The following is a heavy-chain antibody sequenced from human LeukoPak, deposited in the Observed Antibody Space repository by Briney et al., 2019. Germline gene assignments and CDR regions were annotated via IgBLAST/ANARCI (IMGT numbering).Heavy chain of an antibody. CDR3: ARGENRGLRLYYFDY. CDR2: ISSSSSTI. V-gene: IGHV3-48*04. Sequence: PGGSLRLSCAASGFTFSSYSMNWVRQAPGKGLEWVSYISSSSSTIYYADSVKGRFTISRDNAKNSLYLQMNSLRAEDTAVYYCARGENRGLRLYYFDYWGQGTLVTVSS. CDR1: GFTFSSYS. J-gene: IGHJ4*02. D-gene: IGHD5-12*01.